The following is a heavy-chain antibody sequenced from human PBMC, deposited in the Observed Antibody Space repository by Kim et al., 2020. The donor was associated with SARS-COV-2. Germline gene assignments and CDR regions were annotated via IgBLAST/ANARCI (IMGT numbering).Heavy chain of an antibody. J-gene: IGHJ4*02. Sequence: KSRDTLSVDTSKNQFSLKLSSVTAADTAVYYCARGTSITMVRAHLGHFDYWGQGTLVTVSS. V-gene: IGHV4-30-2*05. D-gene: IGHD3-10*01. CDR3: ARGTSITMVRAHLGHFDY.